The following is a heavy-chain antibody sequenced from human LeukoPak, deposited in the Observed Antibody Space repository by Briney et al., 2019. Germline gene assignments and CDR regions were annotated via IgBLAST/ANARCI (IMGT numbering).Heavy chain of an antibody. D-gene: IGHD3-22*01. V-gene: IGHV3-30*18. CDR3: ANPSSDYYYGWFDP. Sequence: PGGSLRLSCAASEFSFSTYAMHWVRQAPGKGLEWVAFISSDGRIKYYADSVKGRFTISRDNPKNTLYLQMNSLRAEDTAVYYCANPSSDYYYGWFDPWGQGTLVTVSS. J-gene: IGHJ5*02. CDR2: ISSDGRIK. CDR1: EFSFSTYA.